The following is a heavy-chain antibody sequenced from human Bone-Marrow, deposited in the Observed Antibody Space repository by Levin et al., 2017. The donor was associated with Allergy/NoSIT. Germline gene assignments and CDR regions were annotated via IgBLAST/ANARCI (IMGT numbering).Heavy chain of an antibody. D-gene: IGHD6-6*01. CDR1: GGSISSYY. V-gene: IGHV4-59*01. CDR2: IYYSGST. J-gene: IGHJ5*02. Sequence: GSLRLSCTVSGGSISSYYWSWIRQPPGKGLEWIGYIYYSGSTNYNPSLKSRVTISVDTSKNQFSLKLSSVTAADTAVYYCARGYSSSHNWFDPWGQGTLVTVSS. CDR3: ARGYSSSHNWFDP.